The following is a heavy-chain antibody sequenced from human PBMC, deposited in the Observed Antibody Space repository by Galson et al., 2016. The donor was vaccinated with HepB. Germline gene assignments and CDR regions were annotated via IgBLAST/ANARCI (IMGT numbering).Heavy chain of an antibody. D-gene: IGHD5-24*01. CDR3: VIRWV. Sequence: SLRLSCAASGFTFNNYWMHWVRQAPGKGLEWVSLIYSGGTTHYADSVRGRFIISRDNSKNTLYLQMNSLRAEDTALYYCVIRWVWGQGTMVTVSS. J-gene: IGHJ3*01. CDR1: GFTFNNYW. V-gene: IGHV3-66*01. CDR2: IYSGGTT.